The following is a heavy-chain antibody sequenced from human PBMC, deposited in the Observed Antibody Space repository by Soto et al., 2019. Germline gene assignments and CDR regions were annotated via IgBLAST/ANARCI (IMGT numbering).Heavy chain of an antibody. V-gene: IGHV4-39*01. Sequence: SETLSLTCTVSGGSISSSNYYWGWIRQPPGKGLEWIGSIYYSGSTYYNPSLESRVIISVDTSKNQFTLNLTSVTAADTAVYYCARLGYSSFGGRDYWGQGTLVTVSS. J-gene: IGHJ4*02. CDR2: IYYSGST. D-gene: IGHD6-19*01. CDR3: ARLGYSSFGGRDY. CDR1: GGSISSSNYY.